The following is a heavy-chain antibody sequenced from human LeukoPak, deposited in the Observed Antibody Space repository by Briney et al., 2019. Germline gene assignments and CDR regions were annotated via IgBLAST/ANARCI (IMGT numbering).Heavy chain of an antibody. CDR2: IYYSGST. Sequence: SETLSLTCTVSGGSISSSSYYWGWIRQPPGKGLEWIGSIYYSGSTYYNPSLKSRVTISVDTSKNQFSLKLSSVTAADTAVYYCARVGWNRAPGFFDYWGQGTLVTVSS. CDR1: GGSISSSSYY. CDR3: ARVGWNRAPGFFDY. D-gene: IGHD1-1*01. V-gene: IGHV4-39*07. J-gene: IGHJ4*02.